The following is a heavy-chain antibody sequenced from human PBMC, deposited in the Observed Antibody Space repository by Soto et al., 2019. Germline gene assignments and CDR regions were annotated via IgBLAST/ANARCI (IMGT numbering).Heavy chain of an antibody. CDR3: ASQPYDSSGYYWYYFDY. V-gene: IGHV1-2*02. D-gene: IGHD3-22*01. Sequence: ASVKVSCKASGYTFTGYYMHWVRQAPGQGLEWMGWINPNSGGTNYAQKFQGRVTMTRDTSISTAYMELSRLRSGDTAVYYCASQPYDSSGYYWYYFDYWGQGTLVTVSS. CDR2: INPNSGGT. CDR1: GYTFTGYY. J-gene: IGHJ4*02.